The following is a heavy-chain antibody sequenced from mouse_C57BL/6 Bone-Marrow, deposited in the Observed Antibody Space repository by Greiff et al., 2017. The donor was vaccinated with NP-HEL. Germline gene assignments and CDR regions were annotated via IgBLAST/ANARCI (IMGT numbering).Heavy chain of an antibody. CDR3: AILRPLDY. V-gene: IGHV1-74*01. D-gene: IGHD1-1*01. J-gene: IGHJ2*01. CDR2: IHPSDSDT. CDR1: GYNFTSYW. Sequence: VQLQQSGAELVKPGASVKVSCKASGYNFTSYWMHWVKQRTGQGLELIGRIHPSDSDTNYNQKFKGKATLTVDKSSSTAYMQLSSLTSEDSAVYYCAILRPLDYWGQGTTLTVSS.